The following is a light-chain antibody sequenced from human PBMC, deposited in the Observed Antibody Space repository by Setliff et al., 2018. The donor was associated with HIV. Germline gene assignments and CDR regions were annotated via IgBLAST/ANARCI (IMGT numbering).Light chain of an antibody. J-gene: IGLJ1*01. CDR3: QSYDSSLSALYV. CDR1: NSNIGAGFD. CDR2: GNT. Sequence: QSVLTQPPSVSGAPGQRVTISCTGSNSNIGAGFDVHWYQHLPGTAPKLLIYGNTNRPSGVPDRFSGSKSGTSASLAITGLQAEDEADYYCQSYDSSLSALYVFGTGTKVTVL. V-gene: IGLV1-40*01.